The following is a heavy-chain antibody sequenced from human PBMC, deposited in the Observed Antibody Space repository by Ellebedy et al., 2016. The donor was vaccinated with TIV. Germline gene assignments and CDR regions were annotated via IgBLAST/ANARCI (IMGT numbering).Heavy chain of an antibody. Sequence: GESLKISCVASGFTFSKYGMNWLRQAPGKGLEWVSYISGSSNTKHYPDSVKGRFTVSRDNAKNSLYLQMNSLTVDDTAEYYCARNGYCTPSNCRSYNWFDPWGQGTLVTVSS. D-gene: IGHD2-8*01. CDR3: ARNGYCTPSNCRSYNWFDP. CDR2: ISGSSNTK. CDR1: GFTFSKYG. V-gene: IGHV3-48*04. J-gene: IGHJ5*02.